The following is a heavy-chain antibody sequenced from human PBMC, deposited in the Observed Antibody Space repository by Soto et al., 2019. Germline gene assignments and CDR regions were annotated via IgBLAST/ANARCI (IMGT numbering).Heavy chain of an antibody. CDR3: ARGEQLVHYYYGMDV. D-gene: IGHD6-6*01. J-gene: IGHJ6*02. CDR1: GFTFSSYG. V-gene: IGHV3-33*01. Sequence: GGSLRLSCAASGFTFSSYGMHWVRQAPGKGLEWVAVIWYDGSNKYYADSVKGRFTISRDNSKNTLYLQMNSLRAEDTAVYYCARGEQLVHYYYGMDVWGQGTTVTVSS. CDR2: IWYDGSNK.